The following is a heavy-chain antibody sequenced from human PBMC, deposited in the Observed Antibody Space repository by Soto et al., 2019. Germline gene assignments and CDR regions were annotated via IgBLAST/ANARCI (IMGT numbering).Heavy chain of an antibody. V-gene: IGHV1-8*01. J-gene: IGHJ4*02. CDR3: ARGVSAGVDY. CDR1: GYSFTSLD. Sequence: SVKGSCQASGYSFTSLDINWGRQTAGQGLEWMGWMQPSTGRTGYAQKFQGRVTMTRDTSINTAYMELTTLTSDDTAFYYCARGVSAGVDYWGQGTLVTVSS. CDR2: MQPSTGRT. D-gene: IGHD1-26*01.